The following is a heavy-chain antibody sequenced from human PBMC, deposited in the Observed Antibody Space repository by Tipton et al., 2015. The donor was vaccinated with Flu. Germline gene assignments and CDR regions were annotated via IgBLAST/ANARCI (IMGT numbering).Heavy chain of an antibody. J-gene: IGHJ4*02. D-gene: IGHD3-22*01. Sequence: QLVQSGAEVKKPGSSVKVSCKASGATFSSYAISWVRQAPGQGLEWMGRIIPIFGTANYAQKFQGRVTITADESTCTAYMELSSLRSEDTAVYYCARVGGDYYDSSGYERLDYWGQGTLVTVSS. V-gene: IGHV1-69*18. CDR2: IIPIFGTA. CDR3: ARVGGDYYDSSGYERLDY. CDR1: GATFSSYA.